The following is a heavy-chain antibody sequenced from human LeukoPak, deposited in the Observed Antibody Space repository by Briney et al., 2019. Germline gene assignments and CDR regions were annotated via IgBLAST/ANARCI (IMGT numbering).Heavy chain of an antibody. CDR3: ARDRSLYFDY. J-gene: IGHJ4*02. Sequence: PSETLSLTCTVSGGSISSGGYSWSWIRQPAGKGLEWIGRIYTSGSTNYNPSLKSRVTISVDTSKNQFSLKLSSVTAADTAVYYCARDRSLYFDYWGQGTLVTVSS. V-gene: IGHV4-61*02. CDR1: GGSISSGGYS. CDR2: IYTSGST.